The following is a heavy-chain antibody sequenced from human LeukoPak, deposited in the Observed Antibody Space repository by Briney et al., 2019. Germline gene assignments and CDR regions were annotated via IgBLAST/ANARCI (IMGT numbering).Heavy chain of an antibody. CDR2: ITTTSTYI. CDR3: WGSGGTPDAFGT. D-gene: IGHD3-16*01. Sequence: PGGSLRLSCAASGFTFSSYNMNWVRQAPGKGLEWVSSITTTSTYIYYADSVKGRFTISRDNAKNSLYLQMNSLRAEDTAVYYCWGSGGTPDAFGTGAKGTMVTFS. J-gene: IGHJ3*02. V-gene: IGHV3-21*01. CDR1: GFTFSSYN.